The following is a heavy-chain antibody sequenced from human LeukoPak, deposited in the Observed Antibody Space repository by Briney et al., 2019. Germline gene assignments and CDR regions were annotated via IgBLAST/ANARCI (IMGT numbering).Heavy chain of an antibody. CDR2: ISGSGDNI. CDR3: AKGPIMLTPRYYDSGYFDL. CDR1: GFTFSDYY. D-gene: IGHD3-22*01. V-gene: IGHV3-11*04. Sequence: PGGSLRLSCAASGFTFSDYYMSWIRQAPGKGLEWVSYISGSGDNIDYADSVKGRFTISRDNAKDSLFLQINSLRAEDTAVYYCAKGPIMLTPRYYDSGYFDLWGRGTLVTVSS. J-gene: IGHJ2*01.